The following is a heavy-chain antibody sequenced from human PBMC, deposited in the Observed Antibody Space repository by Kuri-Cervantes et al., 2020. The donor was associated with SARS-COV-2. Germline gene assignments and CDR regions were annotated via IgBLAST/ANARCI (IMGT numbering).Heavy chain of an antibody. CDR2: IKQDGSEK. D-gene: IGHD1-26*01. CDR3: ARGGAY. V-gene: IGHV3-7*01. Sequence: GESLKISCAASGFTFSSYWMSWVRQAPGEGLEWVANIKQDGSEKYYVESVKGRFTISRDNSKNTLYLQMNSLRAEDTAVYYCARGGAYWGQGTLVTVSS. CDR1: GFTFSSYW. J-gene: IGHJ4*02.